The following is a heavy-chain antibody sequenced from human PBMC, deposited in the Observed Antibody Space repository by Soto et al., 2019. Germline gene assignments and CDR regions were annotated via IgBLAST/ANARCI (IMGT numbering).Heavy chain of an antibody. J-gene: IGHJ4*02. Sequence: SETLSLTCTVSGGSVNSEHYYWNWIRQPPGKGLEWIGYFYYTGSTNYKPSLESRLTMSVDMSKNHFSLKLNSVTAADTAVYYCAGGTDGKKVAYWGQGTLVTVSS. CDR2: FYYTGST. CDR3: AGGTDGKKVAY. CDR1: GGSVNSEHYY. V-gene: IGHV4-61*03. D-gene: IGHD5-12*01.